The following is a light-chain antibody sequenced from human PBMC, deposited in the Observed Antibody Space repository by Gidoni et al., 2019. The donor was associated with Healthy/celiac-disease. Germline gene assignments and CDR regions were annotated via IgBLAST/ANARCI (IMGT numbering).Light chain of an antibody. CDR3: QQSYSTPIT. J-gene: IGKJ5*01. CDR1: QSISSY. Sequence: DIQMTQSPSSLSASVGDRVTITCRASQSISSYLNWYQQKPGKATKLLIYAASSLQSGVPSRFSGIGSGTDFTLTISSLQPEDFATYYCQQSYSTPITFGQGTRLEIK. CDR2: AAS. V-gene: IGKV1-39*01.